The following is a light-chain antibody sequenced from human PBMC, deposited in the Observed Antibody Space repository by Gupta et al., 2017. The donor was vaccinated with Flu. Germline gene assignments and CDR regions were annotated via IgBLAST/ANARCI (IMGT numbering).Light chain of an antibody. Sequence: GDRVTITCRASQRISSWLAWYQQKPGKAPKLLIYKASSLESGVPSRFSGSGSGTEFTLTISSLQPDDFATYYCQQYNSYSLTFGQGTKVEIK. CDR2: KAS. CDR3: QQYNSYSLT. J-gene: IGKJ1*01. V-gene: IGKV1-5*03. CDR1: QRISSW.